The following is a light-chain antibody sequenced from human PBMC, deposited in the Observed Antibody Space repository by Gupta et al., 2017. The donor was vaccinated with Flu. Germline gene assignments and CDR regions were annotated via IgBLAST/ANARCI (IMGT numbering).Light chain of an antibody. J-gene: IGLJ1*01. CDR2: LEGSGTY. CDR1: NGHNNDI. Sequence: QPVLTQSSSASASLGSSVTLTCTLSNGHNNDIIAWHQQQPGKAPRFLMKLEGSGTYTKGSGIPDRFSGSTSGADRYLTISNVQSEDEADYYCETWGSATYVFGTGTKVTVL. CDR3: ETWGSATYV. V-gene: IGLV4-60*03.